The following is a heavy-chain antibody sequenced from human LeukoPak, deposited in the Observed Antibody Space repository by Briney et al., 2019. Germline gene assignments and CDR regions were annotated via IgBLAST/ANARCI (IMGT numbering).Heavy chain of an antibody. J-gene: IGHJ4*02. CDR2: IIPIFGTA. Sequence: ASVKVSCKASGGTFSSYAISWVRQAPGQGLEWMGGIIPIFGTANYAQKFQGRVTITADEPTSTAYMELSSLRSEDTAVYYCAYYYDSSGYYGQYWGQGTLVTVS. D-gene: IGHD3-22*01. CDR1: GGTFSSYA. V-gene: IGHV1-69*13. CDR3: AYYYDSSGYYGQY.